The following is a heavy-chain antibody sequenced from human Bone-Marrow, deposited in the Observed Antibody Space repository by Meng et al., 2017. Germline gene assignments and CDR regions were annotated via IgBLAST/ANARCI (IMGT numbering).Heavy chain of an antibody. J-gene: IGHJ2*01. CDR2: IRSKAFGGTP. CDR1: GFTFVDYA. Sequence: GESLKISCTGSGFTFVDYAMSWVRQAPGKGLEWVGFIRSKAFGGTPEYGASVKGRFTISRDDYKSIAYIQMNSLETEDTAVYYCTLWLRNDWYFDLWGRGTMVTVAS. D-gene: IGHD1-14*01. V-gene: IGHV3-49*04. CDR3: TLWLRNDWYFDL.